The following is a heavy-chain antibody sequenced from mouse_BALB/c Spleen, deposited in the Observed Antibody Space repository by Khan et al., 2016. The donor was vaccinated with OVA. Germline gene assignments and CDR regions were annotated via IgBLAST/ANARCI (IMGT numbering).Heavy chain of an antibody. CDR3: ARTGYYYFDY. Sequence: EVELVESGGGLVQTGGSRKLSCAASGFTFSGFGMHWVRQAPEKGLEWVAYISSGSSTIYYADTVKGRFTISRDNPKNTLFLQMTSLRSEDTARYYCARTGYYYFDYWGQGTTLTVSS. D-gene: IGHD2-3*01. CDR2: ISSGSSTI. J-gene: IGHJ2*01. V-gene: IGHV5-17*02. CDR1: GFTFSGFG.